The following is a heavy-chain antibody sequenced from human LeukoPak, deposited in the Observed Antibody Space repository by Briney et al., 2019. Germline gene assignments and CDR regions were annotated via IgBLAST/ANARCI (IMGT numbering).Heavy chain of an antibody. Sequence: GGSLRLSCAASGFTFSSYAMHWVRQAPGKGLEWVAVISYDGSNKYYADSVKGRFTISRDNAKNSLYLQMNSLRAEDTAVYYCARDLVVVTATLPGYWGQGTLVTVSS. D-gene: IGHD2-21*02. CDR3: ARDLVVVTATLPGY. CDR1: GFTFSSYA. J-gene: IGHJ4*02. V-gene: IGHV3-30-3*01. CDR2: ISYDGSNK.